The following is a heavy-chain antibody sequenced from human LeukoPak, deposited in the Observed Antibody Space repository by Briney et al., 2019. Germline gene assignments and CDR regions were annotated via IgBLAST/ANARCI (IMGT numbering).Heavy chain of an antibody. CDR3: ARGVSALLWFGELTIYYMDV. CDR1: GFTFSSYS. J-gene: IGHJ6*03. Sequence: PGGSLRLSCAASGFTFSSYSMNWVRQAPGKGLEWVSSISSSSSYIYYADSVKGRFTISRDNAKNSLYLQMNSLRAEDTAVYYCARGVSALLWFGELTIYYMDVWGKGTTVTVSS. CDR2: ISSSSSYI. D-gene: IGHD3-10*01. V-gene: IGHV3-21*01.